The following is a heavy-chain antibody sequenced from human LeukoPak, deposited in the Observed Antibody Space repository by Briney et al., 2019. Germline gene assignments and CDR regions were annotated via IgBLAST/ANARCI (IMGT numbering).Heavy chain of an antibody. V-gene: IGHV3-23*01. Sequence: GGSLRLSCAASGFTFSIYAMSWVRQAPGKGLEWVSTISGSGGTAYYADSVKGRFTISRDNSKNTLYLQMNSLRAEDTAVYYCAKKGYYDGSGYYMYYFDHWGQGTLVTVSS. D-gene: IGHD3-22*01. CDR1: GFTFSIYA. CDR3: AKKGYYDGSGYYMYYFDH. J-gene: IGHJ4*02. CDR2: ISGSGGTA.